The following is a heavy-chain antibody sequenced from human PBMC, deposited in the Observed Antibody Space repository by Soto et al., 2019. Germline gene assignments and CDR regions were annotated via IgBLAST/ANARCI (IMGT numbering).Heavy chain of an antibody. CDR3: AGDRIAAAAYYYYGMDV. J-gene: IGHJ6*02. Sequence: NPSETLSLTCTVSGGSISSYYWSWIRQPPGKGLEWIGYIYYSGSTNYNPSLKSRVTISVDTSKNQFSLKLSSVTAADTAVYYCAGDRIAAAAYYYYGMDVWGQGTTVTVSS. D-gene: IGHD6-13*01. V-gene: IGHV4-59*01. CDR2: IYYSGST. CDR1: GGSISSYY.